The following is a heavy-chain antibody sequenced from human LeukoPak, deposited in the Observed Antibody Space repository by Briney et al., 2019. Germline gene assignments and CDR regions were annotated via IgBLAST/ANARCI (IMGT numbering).Heavy chain of an antibody. J-gene: IGHJ5*01. CDR3: VKDLVPAASSRWFDS. CDR2: ISGSGGGT. D-gene: IGHD2-2*01. CDR1: GFTFSSYA. V-gene: IGHV3-23*01. Sequence: GGSLRLSCAASGFTFSSYAMSWVRQAPGKGLEWVSAISGSGGGTYYADSVKGRFTISRDNRKNTLYLQMTSLRAEDAAIYYCVKDLVPAASSRWFDSWGQGTLVTVSS.